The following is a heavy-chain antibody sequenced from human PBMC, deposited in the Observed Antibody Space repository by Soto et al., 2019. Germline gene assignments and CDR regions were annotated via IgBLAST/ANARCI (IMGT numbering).Heavy chain of an antibody. CDR3: ARSSKGSGWYFDY. V-gene: IGHV4-59*12. CDR2: INYNGDT. Sequence: SETLSLTCTVSGDSIRGYFWSWIRQPPGKGLEFIGEINYNGDTNYNPSLKSRVTISMDTSKNQFSLRLSSVTAADTAVYYCARSSKGSGWYFDYWGQGTLVTVSS. CDR1: GDSIRGYF. J-gene: IGHJ4*02. D-gene: IGHD6-19*01.